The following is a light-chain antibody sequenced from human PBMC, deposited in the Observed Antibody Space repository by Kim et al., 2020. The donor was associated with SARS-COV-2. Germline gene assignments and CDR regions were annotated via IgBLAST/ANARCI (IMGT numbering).Light chain of an antibody. Sequence: SPGERANLSCKASQSVSSSFLAWYQQKPGKAPRLLMYGASSRATGIPDRFSGSGSGTDFTLTIIRLEPEDFAVYYCQQYGRSPLTFGGGTKVDIK. J-gene: IGKJ4*01. CDR3: QQYGRSPLT. CDR1: QSVSSSF. V-gene: IGKV3-20*01. CDR2: GAS.